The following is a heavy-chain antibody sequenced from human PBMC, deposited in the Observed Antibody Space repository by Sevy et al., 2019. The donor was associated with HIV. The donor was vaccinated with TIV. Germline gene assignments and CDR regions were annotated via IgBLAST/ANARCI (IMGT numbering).Heavy chain of an antibody. J-gene: IGHJ5*02. V-gene: IGHV4-59*01. CDR3: ASLAAAAGFDP. CDR2: IYYSGST. CDR1: GGSISSYY. D-gene: IGHD6-13*01. Sequence: SETLSLTCTVSGGSISSYYWSWIRQPPGKGLEWIGYIYYSGSTNYNPSLKSRVTISVDTSKNQFSLKLSSVTAADTAVYYCASLAAAAGFDPWGQGTLVTVPS.